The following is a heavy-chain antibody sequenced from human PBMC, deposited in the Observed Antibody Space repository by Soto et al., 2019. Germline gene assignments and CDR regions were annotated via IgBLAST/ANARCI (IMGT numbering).Heavy chain of an antibody. CDR3: ARDVGYFDWLLIS. V-gene: IGHV3-30-3*01. J-gene: IGHJ5*02. CDR1: GFTFSSYA. CDR2: ISYDGSNK. D-gene: IGHD3-9*01. Sequence: GGSLRLSCAASGFTFSSYAMHWVRQAPGKGLEWVAVISYDGSNKYYADSVKGRFTISRDNSKNTLYLQMNSLRAEDTAVYYCARDVGYFDWLLISWGQGTPVTVSS.